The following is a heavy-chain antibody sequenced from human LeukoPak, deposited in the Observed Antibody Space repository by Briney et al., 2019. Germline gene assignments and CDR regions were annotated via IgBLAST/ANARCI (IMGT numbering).Heavy chain of an antibody. CDR2: INGDGSST. CDR3: ASNYYDSSGNYIYFQH. J-gene: IGHJ1*01. V-gene: IGHV3-74*01. Sequence: GGSLRLSCAASGFTFSSYWMHWVRQAPGKGLVWVSRINGDGSSTSYADSVKGRFTISRDNAKNTLYLQMNSLRAEDTAVYYCASNYYDSSGNYIYFQHWGQGTLVTVSS. D-gene: IGHD3-22*01. CDR1: GFTFSSYW.